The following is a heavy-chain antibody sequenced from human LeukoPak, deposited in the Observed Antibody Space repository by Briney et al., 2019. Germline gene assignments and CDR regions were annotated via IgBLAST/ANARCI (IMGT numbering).Heavy chain of an antibody. CDR3: AKRKLRIAAAGSDSGAFDY. Sequence: GGSLRLSCAASGFTFSSYSMNWVRQAPGRGLEWVSSISSSSSYIYHADSVKGRFTISRDNAKNSLYLQMNSLRAEDTAVYYCAKRKLRIAAAGSDSGAFDYWGQGTLVTVSS. V-gene: IGHV3-21*01. CDR2: ISSSSSYI. D-gene: IGHD6-13*01. CDR1: GFTFSSYS. J-gene: IGHJ4*02.